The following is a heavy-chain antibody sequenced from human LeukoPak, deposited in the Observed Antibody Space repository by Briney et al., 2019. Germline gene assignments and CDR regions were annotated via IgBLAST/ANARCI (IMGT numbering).Heavy chain of an antibody. Sequence: GGSLRLSCAVSGFTISNAWMSWVCQAPGKGLEWVGRIKSITDAGTTDYAAPVKGRFTISRDDSKNTLYLQMNSLKTEDTAVYYCTTGPTYYYDSSGDLESRFNDYWGQGTLVTVSS. CDR3: TTGPTYYYDSSGDLESRFNDY. CDR1: GFTISNAW. J-gene: IGHJ4*02. CDR2: IKSITDAGTT. D-gene: IGHD3-22*01. V-gene: IGHV3-15*01.